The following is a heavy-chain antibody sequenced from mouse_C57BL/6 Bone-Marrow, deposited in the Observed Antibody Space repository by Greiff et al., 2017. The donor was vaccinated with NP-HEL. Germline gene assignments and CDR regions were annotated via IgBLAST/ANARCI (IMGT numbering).Heavy chain of an antibody. D-gene: IGHD2-4*01. V-gene: IGHV1-81*01. CDR2: IYPRSGNT. Sequence: QVQLQQSGAELARPGASVKLSCKASGYTFTSYGISWVKQRTGQGLEWIGEIYPRSGNTYYNEKFKGKATLTADKSSSTAYMELRSLTSEDSAVYFCARSFTMITNGYWGQGTTLTVSS. CDR1: GYTFTSYG. CDR3: ARSFTMITNGY. J-gene: IGHJ2*01.